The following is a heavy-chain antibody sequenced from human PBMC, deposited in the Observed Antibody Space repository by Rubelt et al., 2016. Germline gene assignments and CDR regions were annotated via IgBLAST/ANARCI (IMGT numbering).Heavy chain of an antibody. CDR1: GYTFTGYY. CDR2: INPNSGGT. CDR3: ARGNSGYDYGLGY. Sequence: QVQLVQSGAEVKKPGASVKVSCKASGYTFTGYYMHWVRQAPGQGLEWMGWINPNSGGTNYAQKFQGRVSMTRETSVSTAYMELSRLTSDDTAVYYCARGNSGYDYGLGYWGQGTLVTVSS. V-gene: IGHV1-2*02. D-gene: IGHD5-12*01. J-gene: IGHJ4*02.